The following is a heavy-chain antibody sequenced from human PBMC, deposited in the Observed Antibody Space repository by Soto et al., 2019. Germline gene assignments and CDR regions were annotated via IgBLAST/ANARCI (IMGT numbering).Heavy chain of an antibody. CDR1: GGTFSSYT. Sequence: VKVSCKASGGTFSSYTISWVRQAPGQGLEWMGRIIPILGIANYAQKFQGRVTITADKSTSTAYMGLSSLTSEDPAVYYCAREFSGDYRYFYAYWGQGTLVTASS. CDR2: IIPILGIA. J-gene: IGHJ4*02. V-gene: IGHV1-69*04. CDR3: AREFSGDYRYFYAY. D-gene: IGHD4-4*01.